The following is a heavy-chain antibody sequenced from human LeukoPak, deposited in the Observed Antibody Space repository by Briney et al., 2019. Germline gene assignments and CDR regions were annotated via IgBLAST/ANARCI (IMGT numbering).Heavy chain of an antibody. CDR3: ARDQGFGYYDYVWGSYRLYYFDY. Sequence: AAMKVSSKASGYTFTTYAISRVRHTPGHRLEGMAWISAYNDITNYAQKLQGRVTMTTDTSTSTAYMELRSLRSDDTAVYYCARDQGFGYYDYVWGSYRLYYFDYWGQGTLVTVSS. D-gene: IGHD3-16*02. CDR2: ISAYNDIT. J-gene: IGHJ4*02. CDR1: GYTFTTYA. V-gene: IGHV1-18*04.